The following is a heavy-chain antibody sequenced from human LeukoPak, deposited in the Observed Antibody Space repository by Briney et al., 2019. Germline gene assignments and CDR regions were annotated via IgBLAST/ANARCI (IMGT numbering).Heavy chain of an antibody. Sequence: ASETLSLTCTVSGGSISSGDYYWSWIRQPPGKGLEWIGYIYYSGSTNYNPSLKSRVTISVDTSKNQFSLKLSSVTAADTAVYYCVRRRFDGSGYYYVDYWGQGTLVTVSS. V-gene: IGHV4-61*08. CDR2: IYYSGST. CDR1: GGSISSGDYY. D-gene: IGHD3-22*01. CDR3: VRRRFDGSGYYYVDY. J-gene: IGHJ4*02.